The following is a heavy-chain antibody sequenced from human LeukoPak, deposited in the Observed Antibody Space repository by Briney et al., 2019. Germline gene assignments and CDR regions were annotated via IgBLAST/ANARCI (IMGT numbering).Heavy chain of an antibody. CDR1: GGSFSGYH. V-gene: IGHV4-34*01. CDR3: AKTVAGYWYFDL. CDR2: INHNGST. J-gene: IGHJ2*01. D-gene: IGHD6-19*01. Sequence: PSETLSLTCAVYGGSFSGYHWSWIRQPPGKGLEWLGEINHNGSTNNNPSLKSRVTISVDTSKNQFSLKLNSVTAADTAVYYCAKTVAGYWYFDLWGRGTLVTVSS.